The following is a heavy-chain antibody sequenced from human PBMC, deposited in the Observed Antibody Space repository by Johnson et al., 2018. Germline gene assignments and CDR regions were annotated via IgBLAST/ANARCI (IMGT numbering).Heavy chain of an antibody. CDR1: GGSISSYY. V-gene: IGHV4-59*01. CDR3: ARGGTSRLNEFDI. Sequence: VQLVESGPGLVKPSETLSLTCTVSGGSISSYYWSWVRQPPGKGLKWIGYIYYSGSTHYNPSLESRVTISVDTSKNQFSLKLSSVTAADTAVYYCARGGTSRLNEFDIWGQGTMVTVSS. J-gene: IGHJ3*02. D-gene: IGHD1-1*01. CDR2: IYYSGST.